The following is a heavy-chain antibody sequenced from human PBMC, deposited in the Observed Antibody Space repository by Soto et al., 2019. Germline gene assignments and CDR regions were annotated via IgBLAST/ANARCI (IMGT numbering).Heavy chain of an antibody. CDR3: ARNLRFPAGLDP. D-gene: IGHD4-17*01. CDR2: INPNNGGT. J-gene: IGHJ5*02. V-gene: IGHV1-2*02. CDR1: GYTCTSYY. Sequence: ASVQVSSKASGYTCTSYYMHWVLQPPGQGLEWLGWINPNNGGTNNAQKFQGRVTMTRDTSISTAYMELSRLRSNDTAVFYCARNLRFPAGLDPWGQGTLVTVSS.